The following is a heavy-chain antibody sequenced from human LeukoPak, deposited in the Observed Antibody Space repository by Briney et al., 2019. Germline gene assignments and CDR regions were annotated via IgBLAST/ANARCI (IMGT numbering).Heavy chain of an antibody. CDR2: INPSGDST. CDR1: GGTFSSYA. Sequence: GSSVKVSCKASGGTFSSYAISWVRQAPGQGLEWMGIINPSGDSTNYAQKFQGRVTMTRDMFTSTVYMELSSLRSEDTAVYYRSRDGYCSSASSLGGYHFDNWGQGTLVTVSS. J-gene: IGHJ4*02. D-gene: IGHD2-2*01. V-gene: IGHV1-46*01. CDR3: SRDGYCSSASSLGGYHFDN.